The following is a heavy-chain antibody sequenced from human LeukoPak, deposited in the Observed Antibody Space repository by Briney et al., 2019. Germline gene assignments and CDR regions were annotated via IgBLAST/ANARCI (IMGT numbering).Heavy chain of an antibody. CDR1: GGSISSYY. CDR3: ARVRDGYTFDC. J-gene: IGHJ4*02. CDR2: IYYSGST. V-gene: IGHV4-59*01. Sequence: SETLSLTCTVSGGSISSYYWSWIRQPPGKGLEWIGYIYYSGSTNYNPSLKSRVTISVDTSKNQFSLKLSSVTAADTAVYYCARVRDGYTFDCWGQGTLVTVSS. D-gene: IGHD5-24*01.